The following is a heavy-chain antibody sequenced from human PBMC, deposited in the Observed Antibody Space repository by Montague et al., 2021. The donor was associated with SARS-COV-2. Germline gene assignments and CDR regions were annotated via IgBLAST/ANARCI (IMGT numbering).Heavy chain of an antibody. V-gene: IGHV2-5*01. CDR3: AHKNSGWPIEFGN. D-gene: IGHD6-19*01. Sequence: PALVKPTQTLTLTCTFSGFSLDSRGVGVGWIRQPPGKALECLALIYWNDDKRYSPSLRTRLTVTKDTPKNQVVLTVTDMDPVDTATYFCAHKNSGWPIEFGNWGQGGPVTVSS. J-gene: IGHJ4*02. CDR2: IYWNDDK. CDR1: GFSLDSRGVG.